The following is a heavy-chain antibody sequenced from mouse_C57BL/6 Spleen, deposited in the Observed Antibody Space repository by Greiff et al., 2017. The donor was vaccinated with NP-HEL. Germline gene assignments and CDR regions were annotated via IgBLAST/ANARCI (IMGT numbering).Heavy chain of an antibody. CDR2: IDPETGGT. CDR3: TRCDGYYVGMDY. V-gene: IGHV1-15*01. CDR1: GYTFTDYE. Sequence: VQLQQSGAELVRPGASVTLSCKASGYTFTDYEMHWVKQTPVHGLEWIGAIDPETGGTAYNQKFKGKAILTADKSSSTAYMELRSLTSEDSAVDYCTRCDGYYVGMDYWGQGTSVTVSS. J-gene: IGHJ4*01. D-gene: IGHD2-3*01.